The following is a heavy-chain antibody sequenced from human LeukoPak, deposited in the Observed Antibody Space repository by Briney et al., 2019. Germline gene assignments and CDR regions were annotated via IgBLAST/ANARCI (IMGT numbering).Heavy chain of an antibody. CDR2: ISWNSGAL. D-gene: IGHD6-13*01. V-gene: IGHV3-9*01. J-gene: IGHJ5*02. CDR1: GFAFNNYA. Sequence: GRSLRLSCAASGFAFNNYAMHWVRQAPGKGLEWVSGISWNSGALGYADSVRGRFTISRDNGKNSLYLQMTSLRPEDTAFYYCAKGPINSWSVEDWFDPWGQGTLVTVSS. CDR3: AKGPINSWSVEDWFDP.